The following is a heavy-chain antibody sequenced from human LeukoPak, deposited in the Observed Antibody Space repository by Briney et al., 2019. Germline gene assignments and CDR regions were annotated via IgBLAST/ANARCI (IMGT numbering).Heavy chain of an antibody. D-gene: IGHD3-10*01. CDR3: ARDKITMVRGPPYYCYGMDV. CDR2: INPNSGGT. V-gene: IGHV1-2*02. Sequence: GASVKVSCKAPGYTFTGYYMHWVRQAPGQGLEWMGGINPNSGGTNYAQKVQGRVTMTRDTSISTAYMELSRLRSDDTAVYYCARDKITMVRGPPYYCYGMDVWGQGTTVTVSS. CDR1: GYTFTGYY. J-gene: IGHJ6*02.